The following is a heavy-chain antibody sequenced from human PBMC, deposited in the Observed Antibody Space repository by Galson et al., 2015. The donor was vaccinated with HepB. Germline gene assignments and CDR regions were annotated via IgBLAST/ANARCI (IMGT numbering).Heavy chain of an antibody. Sequence: SVKVSCKASGYTFTGYYMHWVRRAPGQGLEWMGWISTYNGNTNYAQKLRGRVTMTTDTSTSTSYMELRSLRSDDTAVYYCVRVKGSNFDAFDIWGQGTRVTVSS. V-gene: IGHV1-18*04. CDR1: GYTFTGYY. CDR2: ISTYNGNT. D-gene: IGHD1-7*01. CDR3: VRVKGSNFDAFDI. J-gene: IGHJ3*02.